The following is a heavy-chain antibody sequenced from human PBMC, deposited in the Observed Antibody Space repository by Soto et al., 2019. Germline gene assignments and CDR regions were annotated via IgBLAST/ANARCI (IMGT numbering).Heavy chain of an antibody. V-gene: IGHV3-23*01. Sequence: EVRLLESGGGLVQPGGSLRLSCAASGFTFSSYAMSWVRQAPGKGLEWVSAISGSGGSTYYADSMKGRFTISRDNSKNTLYLQMNSLRAEDTAVYYCAKDDRGSGWYGSWFDPWGQGTLVTVSS. CDR1: GFTFSSYA. D-gene: IGHD6-19*01. CDR3: AKDDRGSGWYGSWFDP. J-gene: IGHJ5*02. CDR2: ISGSGGST.